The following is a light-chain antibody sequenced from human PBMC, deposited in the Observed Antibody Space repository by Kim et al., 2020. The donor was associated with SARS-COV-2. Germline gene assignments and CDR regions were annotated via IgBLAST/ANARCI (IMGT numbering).Light chain of an antibody. J-gene: IGLJ2*01. CDR2: GKN. CDR1: SLRSYY. V-gene: IGLV3-19*01. CDR3: NSRDSSGIL. Sequence: SSELTQDPAVSVALGQTVRITCQGDSLRSYYASWYQQKPGQAPVLVIYGKNNRPSGIPDRFSGSSSGNTASLTITGAQAEDEADYYCNSRDSSGILFRGG.